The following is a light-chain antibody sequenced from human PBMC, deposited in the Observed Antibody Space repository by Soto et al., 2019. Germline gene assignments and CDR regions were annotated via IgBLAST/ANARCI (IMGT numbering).Light chain of an antibody. J-gene: IGKJ4*01. V-gene: IGKV1-33*01. CDR3: QQYDVLPPVT. Sequence: DVPMTQSPSSLSASVGDRVTITCQASQFIHNYLNWYQQKPGKATKLLIYDASSLATGVPSRVSGSGCGIDFNVTISNLQPEDFATYYFQQYDVLPPVTFGGGTKVQMK. CDR2: DAS. CDR1: QFIHNY.